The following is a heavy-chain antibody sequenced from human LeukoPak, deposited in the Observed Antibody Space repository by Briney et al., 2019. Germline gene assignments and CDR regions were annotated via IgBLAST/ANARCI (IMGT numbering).Heavy chain of an antibody. D-gene: IGHD3-3*01. CDR1: GYTFTSYD. Sequence: ASVKVSCKASGYTFTSYDINWVRQATGQGLEWMGWMNPNSGNTGYAQKFQGRVTTTRDTSTSTVYMELSSLRSEDTAVYYCARDRTIFGVVAYYFDYWGQGTLVTVSS. V-gene: IGHV1-8*01. CDR3: ARDRTIFGVVAYYFDY. J-gene: IGHJ4*02. CDR2: MNPNSGNT.